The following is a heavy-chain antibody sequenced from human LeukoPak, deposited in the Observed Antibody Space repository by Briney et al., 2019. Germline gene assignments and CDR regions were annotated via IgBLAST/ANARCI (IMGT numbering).Heavy chain of an antibody. V-gene: IGHV3-30-3*01. D-gene: IGHD3-22*01. CDR1: GFTFSSYA. CDR3: ASETYYYDSSGPNWFDP. J-gene: IGHJ5*02. Sequence: GGSLRLSCAASGFTFSSYAMHWVRQAPGKGLEWVAVISYDGSNEYYADSVKGRFTISRDNSKNTLYLQMNSLRAEDTAVYYCASETYYYDSSGPNWFDPWGQGTLVTVSS. CDR2: ISYDGSNE.